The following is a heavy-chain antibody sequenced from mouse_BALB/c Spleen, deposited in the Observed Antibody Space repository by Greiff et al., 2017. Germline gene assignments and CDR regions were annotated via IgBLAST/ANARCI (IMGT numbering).Heavy chain of an antibody. J-gene: IGHJ4*01. Sequence: VQLQQSGPELVKPGASVKMSCKASGYTFTSYVMHWVKQKPGQGLEWIGYINPYNDGTKYNEKFKGKATLTSDKSSSTAYMELSSLTSEDSAVYYCARGKVFYAMDYWGQGTSVTVSS. CDR1: GYTFTSYV. V-gene: IGHV1-14*01. CDR2: INPYNDGT. D-gene: IGHD2-1*01. CDR3: ARGKVFYAMDY.